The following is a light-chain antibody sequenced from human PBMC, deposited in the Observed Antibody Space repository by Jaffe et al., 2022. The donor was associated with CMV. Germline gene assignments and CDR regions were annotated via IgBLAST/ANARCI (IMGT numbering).Light chain of an antibody. V-gene: IGLV2-14*03. CDR1: SSDVGSYNY. Sequence: QSALTQPASVSGSPGQSITISCTGTSSDVGSYNYVSWYQQHPGKAPKLMLYDVDSRPSSISNRFSGSKSGNTATLTISGLQAEDEADYYCISYTTSGHVVFGGGTTLTVL. J-gene: IGLJ2*01. CDR2: DVD. CDR3: ISYTTSGHVV.